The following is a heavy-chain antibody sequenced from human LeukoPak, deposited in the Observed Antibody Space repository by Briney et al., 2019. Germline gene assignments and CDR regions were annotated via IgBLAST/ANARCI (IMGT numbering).Heavy chain of an antibody. CDR2: IKQDGSEK. D-gene: IGHD6-19*01. CDR3: ARDLIASSGWSRFDY. CDR1: GFTFSTYW. V-gene: IGHV3-7*01. Sequence: GGSLRLSCAASGFTFSTYWMNWVRQAPGKGLEWVANIKQDGSEKYYADSVRGRFTISRDNAKKSMYLQMNSLRAEDTAVYYCARDLIASSGWSRFDYWGQGTLVTVSS. J-gene: IGHJ4*02.